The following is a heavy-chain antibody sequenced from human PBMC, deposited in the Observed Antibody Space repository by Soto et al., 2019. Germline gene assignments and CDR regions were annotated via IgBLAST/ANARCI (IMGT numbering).Heavy chain of an antibody. D-gene: IGHD3-10*01. V-gene: IGHV4-34*01. CDR2: INHSGST. J-gene: IGHJ6*02. Sequence: SETLSLTCAVYGGSFSGYYWSWIRQPPGKGLEWIGEINHSGSTNYNPSLKSRVTISVDTSKNQFSLKLSSVTAADTAVYHCAILQRYYYYGMDVWGQGTTVTVSS. CDR1: GGSFSGYY. CDR3: AILQRYYYYGMDV.